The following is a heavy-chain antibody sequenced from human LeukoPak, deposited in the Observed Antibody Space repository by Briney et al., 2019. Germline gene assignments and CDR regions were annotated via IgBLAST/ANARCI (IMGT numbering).Heavy chain of an antibody. CDR1: GFTFSSYW. V-gene: IGHV3-74*01. CDR2: INSDGTST. CDR3: VRDRSGWSFDY. J-gene: IGHJ4*02. D-gene: IGHD6-19*01. Sequence: GGSLRLSCAASGFTFSSYWMHWVRQDLGKGLVWVSRINSDGTSTSYADSVKGRFTISRDNAKNSLYLQMHSLRAEDTAVYYCVRDRSGWSFDYWGQGTLVTVSS.